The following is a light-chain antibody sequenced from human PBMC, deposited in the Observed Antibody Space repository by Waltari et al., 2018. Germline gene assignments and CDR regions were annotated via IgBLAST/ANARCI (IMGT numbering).Light chain of an antibody. V-gene: IGKV1-5*03. CDR3: QQYNTYSS. CDR1: QSISNY. CDR2: KAS. J-gene: IGKJ2*03. Sequence: DIQMTQSPSALSASVGDTITITCRASQSISNYLAWYQQKPGKAPKLLIYKASSSGSGVPSSFSGSVSGTEFTLTISSLQPDDFATYYCQQYNTYSSFGQGTKLEIK.